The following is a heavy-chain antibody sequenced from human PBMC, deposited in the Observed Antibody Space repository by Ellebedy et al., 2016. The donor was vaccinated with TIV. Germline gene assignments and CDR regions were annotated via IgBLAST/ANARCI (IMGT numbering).Heavy chain of an antibody. Sequence: ASVKVSCKASGYTFTSYYMHWVRQAPGQGLEWMGRINPSGGSTSYAQKLQGRVTMNRDTSTSTVYMELNSLRSEDTAVYYCARERIAVAGTNYYYYGMDVWGQGTTVTVSS. CDR3: ARERIAVAGTNYYYYGMDV. J-gene: IGHJ6*02. D-gene: IGHD6-19*01. CDR1: GYTFTSYY. V-gene: IGHV1-46*04. CDR2: INPSGGST.